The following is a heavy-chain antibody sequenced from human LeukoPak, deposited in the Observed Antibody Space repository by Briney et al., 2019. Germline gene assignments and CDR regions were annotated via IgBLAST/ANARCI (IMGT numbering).Heavy chain of an antibody. Sequence: GGSLRLSCAASGFTFSSYAMHWVRQAPGKGLEWVAVISYDGSNKYYADSVKGRFTISRDNSKNTLYLQMNSLRAEDTAVYYCAKYYCGSGDVWGKGTTVTVSS. CDR2: ISYDGSNK. CDR3: AKYYCGSGDV. D-gene: IGHD3-10*01. J-gene: IGHJ6*04. CDR1: GFTFSSYA. V-gene: IGHV3-30*04.